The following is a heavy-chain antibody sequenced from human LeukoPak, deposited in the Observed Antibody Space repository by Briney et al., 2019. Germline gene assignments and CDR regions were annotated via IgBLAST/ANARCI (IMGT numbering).Heavy chain of an antibody. D-gene: IGHD5-18*01. CDR2: ITPNSGGT. J-gene: IGHJ4*02. V-gene: IGHV1-2*06. CDR3: ARTRGIQLWLLDY. Sequence: GASVKVSCKASGYTFTGYNMHWVRQAPGQGLEWMGRITPNSGGTNYAQKFQGRVTMTRDTSISTAYMELSRLRSDDTAVYYCARTRGIQLWLLDYWGQGILVTVSA. CDR1: GYTFTGYN.